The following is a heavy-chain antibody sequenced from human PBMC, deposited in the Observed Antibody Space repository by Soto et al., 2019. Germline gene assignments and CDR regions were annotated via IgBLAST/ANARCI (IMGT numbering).Heavy chain of an antibody. CDR1: GGSISSYS. Sequence: PSETLSLTCTVSGGSISSYSRTWIRQPPAKGLEWIGYIYYSGSTNYNPSLKSRVTISVDTSKNQFSLKLSSVTAADTAVYYCAGHRPYRTGVAFHITDKRTMVTVS. V-gene: IGHV4-59*08. CDR2: IYYSGST. J-gene: IGHJ3*02. D-gene: IGHD2-8*01. CDR3: AGHRPYRTGVAFHI.